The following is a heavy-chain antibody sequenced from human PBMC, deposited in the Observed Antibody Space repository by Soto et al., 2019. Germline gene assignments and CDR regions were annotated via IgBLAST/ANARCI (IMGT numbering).Heavy chain of an antibody. CDR3: AGDLAKGVVIAGFDY. D-gene: IGHD2-21*01. CDR2: INPKSGAT. CDR1: GYTFTVYY. J-gene: IGHJ4*02. Sequence: GASVQVSCRASGYTFTVYYMHWVRQAPGQGPEWMGWINPKSGATRYPQKFPGRVTMTWVTSLRAAYMALTRLRSDDTAVYYCAGDLAKGVVIAGFDYWFQGPPVTVSS. V-gene: IGHV1-2*02.